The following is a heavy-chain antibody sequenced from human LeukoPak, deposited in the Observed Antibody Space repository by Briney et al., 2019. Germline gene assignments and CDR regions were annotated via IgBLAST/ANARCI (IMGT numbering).Heavy chain of an antibody. CDR1: GYTLTELS. Sequence: ASVKVSCKVSGYTLTELSMHWVRQAPGKGLEWMGGFDPEDGETIYAQKFQGRVTMTEDTSTDTAYMELSSLRSEDTAVYYCAADTDTLTGQDAFDIWGQGTIVTVSS. J-gene: IGHJ3*02. CDR2: FDPEDGET. V-gene: IGHV1-24*01. D-gene: IGHD3-9*01. CDR3: AADTDTLTGQDAFDI.